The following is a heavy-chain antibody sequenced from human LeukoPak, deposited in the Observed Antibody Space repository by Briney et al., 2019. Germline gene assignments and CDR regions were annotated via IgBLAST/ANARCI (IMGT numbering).Heavy chain of an antibody. Sequence: SQTLSITCAICGDSVSNNSAAWDWIRQSPSRGLEWLGRTYYRSHWYNDYASSVKSRVSINPDTSKNQFSLQLNSVTPEDTAVYYCARDLGVLWFGDLRRAFDIWGQGTMVTVSS. V-gene: IGHV6-1*01. D-gene: IGHD3-10*01. CDR2: TYYRSHWYN. CDR1: GDSVSNNSAA. J-gene: IGHJ3*02. CDR3: ARDLGVLWFGDLRRAFDI.